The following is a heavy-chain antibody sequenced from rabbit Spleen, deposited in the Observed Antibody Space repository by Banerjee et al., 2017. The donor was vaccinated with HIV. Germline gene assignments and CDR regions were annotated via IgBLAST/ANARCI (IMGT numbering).Heavy chain of an antibody. J-gene: IGHJ4*01. V-gene: IGHV1S40*01. Sequence: VESGGGLVKPGASLTLICTASGFSLSSSYDMCWVRQAPGKGLEWIGCIYTGNGKNYYASWAKGRFTISKTSSTTVTLQMTSLTVADTATYFCARDAGTYDYIDVYFNLWGPGPWSPS. CDR1: GFSLSSSYD. CDR2: IYTGNGKN. D-gene: IGHD4-2*01. CDR3: ARDAGTYDYIDVYFNL.